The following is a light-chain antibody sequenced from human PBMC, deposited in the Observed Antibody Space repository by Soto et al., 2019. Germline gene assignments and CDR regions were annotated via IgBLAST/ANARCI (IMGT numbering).Light chain of an antibody. CDR1: SSDIGAYNY. V-gene: IGLV2-14*01. Sequence: QLVLTQPASVSGSPGQSITISCTGTSSDIGAYNYVSWYQQHPGEAPKLIIYEVSDRPSGVSNRFSGSKSGNTASLTISGLQAEDEADYYCSSFASTSTLLFGGGTQLTVL. J-gene: IGLJ2*01. CDR3: SSFASTSTLL. CDR2: EVS.